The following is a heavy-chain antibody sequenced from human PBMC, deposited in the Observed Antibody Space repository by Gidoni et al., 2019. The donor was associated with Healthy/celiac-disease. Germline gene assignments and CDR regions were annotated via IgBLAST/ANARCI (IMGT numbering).Heavy chain of an antibody. V-gene: IGHV3-21*01. CDR2: ISSRSSYI. J-gene: IGHJ3*02. CDR3: ARDLSYDFWRGYYNRAFDI. CDR1: GFTFSSYS. Sequence: EVQLVESGGGLVKPGGSLRLSCAASGFTFSSYSMNWVSQAPGKWLEWVSSISSRSSYIYYADSVKGRFTISRDNAKNALYLQMNSLRAEDTAVYYCARDLSYDFWRGYYNRAFDIWGQGTMVTVSS. D-gene: IGHD3-3*01.